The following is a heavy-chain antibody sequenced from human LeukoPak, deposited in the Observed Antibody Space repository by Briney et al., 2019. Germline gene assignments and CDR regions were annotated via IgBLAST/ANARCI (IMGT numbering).Heavy chain of an antibody. CDR1: GFTFSISW. Sequence: GGSLRLSCAASGFTFSISWMSWVRQAPGKGLEWVANIKQDGSEKYYVDSVKGRFTISRDNAKNSLYLQMNSLRAEDTAVYYCARDSDLDHWGQGTLVTVSS. V-gene: IGHV3-7*05. D-gene: IGHD2-21*02. CDR3: ARDSDLDH. CDR2: IKQDGSEK. J-gene: IGHJ4*02.